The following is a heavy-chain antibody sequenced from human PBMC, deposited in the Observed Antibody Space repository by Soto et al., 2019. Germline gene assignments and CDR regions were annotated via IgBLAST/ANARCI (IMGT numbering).Heavy chain of an antibody. CDR1: GGTFSSYA. D-gene: IGHD3-22*01. CDR2: IIPIFGTA. Sequence: GASVKVSCKASGGTFSSYAISWVRQAPGQGLEWMGGIIPIFGTANYAQKFQGRATITADKSTSTAYMELSSLRSEDTAVYYCASYLDYYDSSGYYDARAFDIWGQGTMVTVS. CDR3: ASYLDYYDSSGYYDARAFDI. V-gene: IGHV1-69*06. J-gene: IGHJ3*02.